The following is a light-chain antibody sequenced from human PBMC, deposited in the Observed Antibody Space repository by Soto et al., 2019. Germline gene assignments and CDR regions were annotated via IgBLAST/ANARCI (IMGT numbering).Light chain of an antibody. Sequence: DIQLTQSPSSLSASIGDRVTIICRASQSISGYLSWYQQKPGKAPKPLIYAASSLQSGVPSRFSGSESGTDFTLTITSLQPEDFATYYCQQGYSNPITFGQGTRLEIK. CDR3: QQGYSNPIT. CDR1: QSISGY. V-gene: IGKV1-39*01. J-gene: IGKJ5*01. CDR2: AAS.